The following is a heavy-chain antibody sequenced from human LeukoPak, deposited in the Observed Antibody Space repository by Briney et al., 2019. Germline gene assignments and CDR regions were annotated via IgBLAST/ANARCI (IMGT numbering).Heavy chain of an antibody. Sequence: GGSLRLSRAASGFTFSSYSMNWVRQAPGKGLEWVSAISGSGGSTYYADSVKGRFTNSRDNSKNTLYLQMNSLRAEDTAVYYCAKTKTPLYDSSGYYFSEFGYWGQGTLVTVSS. CDR2: ISGSGGST. J-gene: IGHJ4*02. D-gene: IGHD3-22*01. CDR1: GFTFSSYS. CDR3: AKTKTPLYDSSGYYFSEFGY. V-gene: IGHV3-23*01.